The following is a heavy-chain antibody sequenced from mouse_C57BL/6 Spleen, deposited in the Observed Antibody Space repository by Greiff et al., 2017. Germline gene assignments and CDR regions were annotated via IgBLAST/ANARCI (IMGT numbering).Heavy chain of an antibody. CDR2: IYPRSGNT. D-gene: IGHD1-1*01. CDR3: ARGDCGSSYVGYFDV. V-gene: IGHV1-81*01. CDR1: GYTFTSYG. Sequence: LVESGAELARPGASVKLSCKASGYTFTSYGISWVKQRTGQGLEWIGEIYPRSGNTYYNEKFKGKATLTADKSSSTAYMELRSLTSEDSAVYFCARGDCGSSYVGYFDVWGTGTTVTVSS. J-gene: IGHJ1*03.